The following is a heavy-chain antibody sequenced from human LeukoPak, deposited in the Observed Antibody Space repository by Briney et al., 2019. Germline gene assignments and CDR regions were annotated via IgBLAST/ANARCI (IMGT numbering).Heavy chain of an antibody. Sequence: SETLSLTCTVSGVSISSSYSYWGWIRQPPGMGLEWIGSVYYTGNTYYNASLKSQVSISIDTSKNQFSLKLTSVTAADTAVYYCARQTGSGLFILPGGQGTLVTVSS. D-gene: IGHD3/OR15-3a*01. V-gene: IGHV4-39*01. J-gene: IGHJ4*02. CDR1: GVSISSSYSY. CDR3: ARQTGSGLFILP. CDR2: VYYTGNT.